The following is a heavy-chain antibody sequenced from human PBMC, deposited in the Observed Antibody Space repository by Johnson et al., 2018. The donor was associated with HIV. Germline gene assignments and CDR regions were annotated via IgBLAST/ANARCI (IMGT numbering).Heavy chain of an antibody. V-gene: IGHV3-30*18. CDR3: TKHPDAFDI. CDR1: GFTFSSYG. Sequence: QMLLVESGGGVVQPGGSLRLSCAASGFTFSSYGMHWVRQAPGKGLEWVAVISYDGSNKYYADSVKGRFTISRDNSKNTLYLQMKSLRAEDTAVYYCTKHPDAFDIWGQGTMVTVSS. J-gene: IGHJ3*02. CDR2: ISYDGSNK.